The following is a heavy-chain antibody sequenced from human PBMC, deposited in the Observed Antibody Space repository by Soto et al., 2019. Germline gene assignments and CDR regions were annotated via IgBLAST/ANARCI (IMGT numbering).Heavy chain of an antibody. CDR2: INHSGST. V-gene: IGHV4-34*01. CDR3: ARSFWSGYYMNGYYFDY. CDR1: GGSFSGYY. Sequence: QVQLQQWGAGLLKPSETLSLTCAVYGGSFSGYYWSWIRQPPGKGLEWMGEINHSGSTNYNPSLKSRVTISVDTSKNQFSLKLSSVTAADTAVYYCARSFWSGYYMNGYYFDYWGQGTLVTVSS. D-gene: IGHD3-3*01. J-gene: IGHJ4*02.